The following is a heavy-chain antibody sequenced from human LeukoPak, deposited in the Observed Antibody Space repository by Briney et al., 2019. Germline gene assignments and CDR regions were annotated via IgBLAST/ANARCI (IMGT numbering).Heavy chain of an antibody. Sequence: ASVKISCKASGGTFSSYAISWVRQAPGQGLEWMGGIIPPFGTANYAQKFQGRVTITADESTSTAYMELSSLRSEDTAVYYCARDHGGYDLPNYYYYGMDVWGKGTTVTVSS. V-gene: IGHV1-69*01. CDR2: IIPPFGTA. CDR1: GGTFSSYA. J-gene: IGHJ6*04. CDR3: ARDHGGYDLPNYYYYGMDV. D-gene: IGHD5-12*01.